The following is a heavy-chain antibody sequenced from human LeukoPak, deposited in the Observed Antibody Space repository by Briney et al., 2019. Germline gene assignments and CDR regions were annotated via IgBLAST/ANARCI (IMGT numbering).Heavy chain of an antibody. Sequence: ASVKVSCKASGYTFTMFYIHWVRQAPGQGLEWMGMINPTDGATTYARRFQGRVTMTRDMSTTTVYMDLRSLRFEDTAVYFCAREWRGGLSGNLGGLFASYYTYYYMDVWGRGTTVTVSS. CDR2: INPTDGAT. J-gene: IGHJ6*03. D-gene: IGHD1-26*01. CDR3: AREWRGGLSGNLGGLFASYYTYYYMDV. CDR1: GYTFTMFY. V-gene: IGHV1-46*01.